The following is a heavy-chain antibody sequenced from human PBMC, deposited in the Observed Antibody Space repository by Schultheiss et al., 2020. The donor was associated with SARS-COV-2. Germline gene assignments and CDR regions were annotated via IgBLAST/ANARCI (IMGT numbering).Heavy chain of an antibody. V-gene: IGHV3-15*01. D-gene: IGHD3-10*01. J-gene: IGHJ2*01. CDR2: IKSKTDGGTT. CDR1: GFTFSSYE. Sequence: GGSLRLSCAASGFTFSSYEMNWVRQAPGKGLEWVGRIKSKTDGGTTDYAAPVKGRFTISRDDSKSIAYLQMNSLKTEDTAVYYCTRDGFVLDLWGRGTLVTVSS. CDR3: TRDGFVLDL.